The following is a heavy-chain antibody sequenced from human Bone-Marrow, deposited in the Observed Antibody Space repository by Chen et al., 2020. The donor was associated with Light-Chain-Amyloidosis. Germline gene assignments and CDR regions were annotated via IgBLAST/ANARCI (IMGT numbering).Heavy chain of an antibody. Sequence: EVQLVESGGGLVQPGGSLRLSCAASGFIFSSYSMNWVRQAPGKGLEWLSYISNNNIYYADSVKGRFTISRDNGKNSLYLQMNSLRAEDTATYYCAREGVGDTDAFDIWGQGTMIIVSP. CDR3: AREGVGDTDAFDI. CDR1: GFIFSSYS. J-gene: IGHJ3*02. V-gene: IGHV3-48*01. D-gene: IGHD1-26*01. CDR2: ISNNNI.